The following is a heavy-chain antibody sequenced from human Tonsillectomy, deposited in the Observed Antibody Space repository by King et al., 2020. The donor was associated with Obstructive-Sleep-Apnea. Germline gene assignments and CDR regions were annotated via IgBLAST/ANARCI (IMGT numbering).Heavy chain of an antibody. Sequence: VQLVESGGGVVQPGRSLRLACAASGFNFSSYGMHWVRQAPGKGLEWVAVISYDGNNKYYADSVKGRFIVSRDNSENTVYLEMRSLRAEDTALYYCAKDEVAYGGGYCYFLFDYWGQGTLVTVSS. CDR3: AKDEVAYGGGYCYFLFDY. J-gene: IGHJ4*02. CDR2: ISYDGNNK. CDR1: GFNFSSYG. D-gene: IGHD2-21*02. V-gene: IGHV3-30*18.